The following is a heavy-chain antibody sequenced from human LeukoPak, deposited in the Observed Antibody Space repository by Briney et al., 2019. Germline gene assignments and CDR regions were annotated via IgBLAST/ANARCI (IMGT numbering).Heavy chain of an antibody. CDR1: GFIFNNYA. V-gene: IGHV3-9*01. CDR2: ISWNSGTI. CDR3: AKDNRRHYTSGPNPDSLH. Sequence: GGSLRLSCAGSGFIFNNYAMHWVRQPPGKGLEWVSGISWNSGTIGYADSVRGRFTISRDNAKNSLYLQMDSLRVEDTAFYYCAKDNRRHYTSGPNPDSLHWGQGALVTVSS. D-gene: IGHD6-19*01. J-gene: IGHJ4*02.